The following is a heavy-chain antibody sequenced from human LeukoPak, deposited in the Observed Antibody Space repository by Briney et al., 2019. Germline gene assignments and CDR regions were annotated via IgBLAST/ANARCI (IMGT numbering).Heavy chain of an antibody. V-gene: IGHV3-23*01. CDR2: ITGGGDTT. CDR1: GFTFSSNA. J-gene: IGHJ4*02. Sequence: GGSLRLSCAASGFTFSSNAMTWVRQAPGKGLECVSAITGGGDTTYYADSVKGRFTISRDNSKNTLYLQMNSLRVEDTALYYCAQDIAWGAFEHWGQGTLVTVSS. D-gene: IGHD7-27*01. CDR3: AQDIAWGAFEH.